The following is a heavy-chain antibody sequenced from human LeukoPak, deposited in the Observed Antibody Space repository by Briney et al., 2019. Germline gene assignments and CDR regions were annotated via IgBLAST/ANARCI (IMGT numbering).Heavy chain of an antibody. D-gene: IGHD4-17*01. J-gene: IGHJ3*02. CDR3: ARDGDDSGTSDAFDI. V-gene: IGHV3-7*01. CDR2: IKQDGSEK. CDR1: GFTFSSYW. Sequence: GGALRLSCAASGFTFSSYWMSWVRQAPGKGREGVANIKQDGSEKYNVDSVRGRFTISRDNAKNSLYLQMNRQGAEHTHVYYCARDGDDSGTSDAFDIWGQGTMVTVSS.